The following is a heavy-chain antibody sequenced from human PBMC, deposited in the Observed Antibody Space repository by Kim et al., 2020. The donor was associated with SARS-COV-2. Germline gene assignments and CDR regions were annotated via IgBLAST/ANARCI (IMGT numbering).Heavy chain of an antibody. J-gene: IGHJ4*02. CDR2: R. CDR3: VRVNQNYDFDF. Sequence: RNYAGTVRGRFTIARDNAKNQVYLQMNSRRAEDTAVYYCVRVNQNYDFDFWGQGTLVTVSS. D-gene: IGHD1-7*01. V-gene: IGHV3-74*01.